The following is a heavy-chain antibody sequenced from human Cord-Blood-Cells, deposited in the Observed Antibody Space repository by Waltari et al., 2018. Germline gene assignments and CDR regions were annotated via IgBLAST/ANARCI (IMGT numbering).Heavy chain of an antibody. CDR3: AGDPSELESDY. D-gene: IGHD1-1*01. J-gene: IGHJ4*02. CDR2: IYHSGST. CDR1: GYSISSGYY. Sequence: QVQLQESGPGLVKPSETLSLTCAVSGYSISSGYYWGWIRQPPGKGLDWIGSIYHSGSTYYNPSLRSRVTISVDTSKNQFSLKLSSVTAADTAVYYCAGDPSELESDYWGQGTLVTVSS. V-gene: IGHV4-38-2*02.